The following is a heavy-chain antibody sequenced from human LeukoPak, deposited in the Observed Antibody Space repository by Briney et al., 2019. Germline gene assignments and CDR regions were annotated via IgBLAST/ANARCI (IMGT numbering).Heavy chain of an antibody. Sequence: GGSLRLSCAASGFTFSSYSMNWVRQAPGKGLEWVSSISSSSSYIYYADSVKGRFTISRDNAKNSLYLQMNGLRAEDTAVYYCARDDGYCSGTSCYMDYWGQGTLVTVSS. CDR2: ISSSSSYI. J-gene: IGHJ4*02. CDR3: ARDDGYCSGTSCYMDY. V-gene: IGHV3-21*01. D-gene: IGHD2-2*02. CDR1: GFTFSSYS.